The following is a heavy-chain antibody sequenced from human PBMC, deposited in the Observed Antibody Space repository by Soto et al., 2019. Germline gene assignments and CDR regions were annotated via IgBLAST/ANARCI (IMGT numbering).Heavy chain of an antibody. Sequence: QVQLVQSGAEVQKPGSSVKVSCKASGGTFSSYAISWVRQAPGQGLEWMGGIIPIFGTANYAQKFQGRVTITADESTSTAYMELSSLRSEDTAVYYCARLPKGGGARTYGMDVWGQGTTVTVSS. CDR2: IIPIFGTA. J-gene: IGHJ6*02. V-gene: IGHV1-69*01. CDR3: ARLPKGGGARTYGMDV. CDR1: GGTFSSYA. D-gene: IGHD1-26*01.